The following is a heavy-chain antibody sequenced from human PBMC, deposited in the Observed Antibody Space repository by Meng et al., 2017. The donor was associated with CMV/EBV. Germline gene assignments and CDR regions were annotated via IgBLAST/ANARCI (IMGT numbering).Heavy chain of an antibody. CDR3: ARTNGYLPSYFDY. CDR1: GFTFSDYS. Sequence: AAGFTFSDYSMNWVRQAPGKGLEWVSSISRSSTYIYYADSVKGRFTISRDNAKDSLSLQMSSLRAEDTAMYYCARTNGYLPSYFDYWGQGTLVTVSS. CDR2: ISRSSTYI. V-gene: IGHV3-21*01. J-gene: IGHJ4*02. D-gene: IGHD5-24*01.